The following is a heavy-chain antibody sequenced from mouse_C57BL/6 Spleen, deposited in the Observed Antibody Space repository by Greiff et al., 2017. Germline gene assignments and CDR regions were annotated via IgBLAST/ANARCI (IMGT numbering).Heavy chain of an antibody. J-gene: IGHJ3*01. V-gene: IGHV1-55*01. Sequence: VQLQQPGAELVKPGASVKMSCKASGYTFTSYWITWVKQRPGQGLEWIGDIYPGSGSTNYNEKFKSKATLTVDTSSSTAYMQLSSLTSEDSAVYYCARRGPMVTTGFAYWGQGTLVTVSA. CDR1: GYTFTSYW. CDR2: IYPGSGST. CDR3: ARRGPMVTTGFAY. D-gene: IGHD2-1*01.